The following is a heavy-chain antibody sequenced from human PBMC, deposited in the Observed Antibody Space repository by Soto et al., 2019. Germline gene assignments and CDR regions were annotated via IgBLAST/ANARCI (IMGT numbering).Heavy chain of an antibody. Sequence: GSSVKVSCKASGYTFTGYYSHWVRQAPGQGLEWMGWINPNSGGTNYAQKFQGWVTMTRDTSISTAYMELSRLRPDDTAVYYCARDLLSSGWSTNHYYYGLDVPAQATTVTVSS. CDR2: INPNSGGT. D-gene: IGHD6-19*01. J-gene: IGHJ6*01. CDR1: GYTFTGYY. V-gene: IGHV1-2*04. CDR3: ARDLLSSGWSTNHYYYGLDV.